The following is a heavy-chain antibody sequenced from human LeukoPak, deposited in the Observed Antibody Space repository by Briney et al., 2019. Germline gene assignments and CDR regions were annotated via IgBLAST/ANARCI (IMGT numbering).Heavy chain of an antibody. CDR3: AKDRLVKRDCSSTSCYNIDY. J-gene: IGHJ4*02. CDR2: ISWDSGST. Sequence: GGSLRLSCAASGFTFDDYAMHWVRQAPGKGLEWVSLISWDSGSTYYADSVKGRFTISRDNSKNSLYLQMNSLRAEDTALYYCAKDRLVKRDCSSTSCYNIDYWGQGTLVTVSS. CDR1: GFTFDDYA. D-gene: IGHD2-2*01. V-gene: IGHV3-43D*04.